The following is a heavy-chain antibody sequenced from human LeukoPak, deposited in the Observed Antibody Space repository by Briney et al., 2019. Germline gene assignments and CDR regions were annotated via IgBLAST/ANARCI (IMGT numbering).Heavy chain of an antibody. CDR2: ISGGGEDT. V-gene: IGHV3-23*01. J-gene: IGHJ2*01. D-gene: IGHD1-1*01. Sequence: PGGSLRLSCTASGFTFSSYAMSWIRQAPGKGLDWVSAISGGGEDTYYPDSVKGRFTISRDNSKNTLYLQMSSLRAEDMAIYYCAKPRAMTTGVGRYFDLWGRGTLVTVSS. CDR1: GFTFSSYA. CDR3: AKPRAMTTGVGRYFDL.